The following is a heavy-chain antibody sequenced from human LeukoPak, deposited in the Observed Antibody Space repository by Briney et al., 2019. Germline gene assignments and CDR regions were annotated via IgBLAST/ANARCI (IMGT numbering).Heavy chain of an antibody. J-gene: IGHJ4*02. V-gene: IGHV1-2*02. CDR1: GYTFTGYY. CDR2: INPNSGGT. Sequence: ASVKVSCKASGYTFTGYYMHWVRQAPGQGLEWMGWINPNSGGTNYAQKFQGRVTMTRDTSISTAYMELSRLRSDDTAVYYCARHGYDTGNYQAHFDYWGQGTLVTVSS. D-gene: IGHD2-8*02. CDR3: ARHGYDTGNYQAHFDY.